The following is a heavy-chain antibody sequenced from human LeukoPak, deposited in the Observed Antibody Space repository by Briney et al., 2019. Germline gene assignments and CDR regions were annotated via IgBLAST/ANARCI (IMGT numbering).Heavy chain of an antibody. D-gene: IGHD5-18*01. J-gene: IGHJ5*02. Sequence: SSETLSLTCTVSGDSMGSYYWSFIRQPAGKGLEWIGRIYTSGSTNYNPSLKSRVTMSVDTSKNQFSLKLTSVTAADTAVYYCARHKGDTAMVTVLDWFDPWGQGTLVTVSS. V-gene: IGHV4-4*07. CDR1: GDSMGSYY. CDR2: IYTSGST. CDR3: ARHKGDTAMVTVLDWFDP.